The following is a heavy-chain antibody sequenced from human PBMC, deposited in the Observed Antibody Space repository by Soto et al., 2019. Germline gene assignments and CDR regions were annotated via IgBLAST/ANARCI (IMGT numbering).Heavy chain of an antibody. CDR2: ISSSGDAI. Sequence: GSLRLSCAASGFTFSSSNMNWVRQAPGKGLEWVSFISSSGDAIYYADSVKGRFTISRDNVKNSLYLQMNSLRAEDTALYYCARVGGTWYASNHWGQGTPVTVSS. D-gene: IGHD6-13*01. V-gene: IGHV3-48*01. CDR1: GFTFSSSN. CDR3: ARVGGTWYASNH. J-gene: IGHJ4*02.